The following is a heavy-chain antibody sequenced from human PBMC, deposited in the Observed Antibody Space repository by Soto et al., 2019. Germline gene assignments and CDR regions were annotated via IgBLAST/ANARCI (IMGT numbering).Heavy chain of an antibody. J-gene: IGHJ5*02. V-gene: IGHV1-69*13. CDR3: AKGSSGWYMRNWFDP. Sequence: SVKVSCKASGGTFNSIAFNWVRQAPGQGLEWLGGIIPISRTTIYSQKFQGRVTISADEATITGYLELSSLRFEDTAVYFCAKGSSGWYMRNWFDPWGQGTLVTVSS. D-gene: IGHD6-19*01. CDR2: IIPISRTT. CDR1: GGTFNSIA.